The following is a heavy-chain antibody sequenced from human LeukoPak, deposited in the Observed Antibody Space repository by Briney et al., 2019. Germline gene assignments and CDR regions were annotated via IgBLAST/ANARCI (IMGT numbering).Heavy chain of an antibody. J-gene: IGHJ4*02. CDR3: ARGRVGATFGY. D-gene: IGHD1-26*01. Sequence: PSETLSLTCAVYGGSFSGYYWSWIRQPPGKGLEWIGEINHSGSTNYNPSLKSRVTISVDTSKNQFSLKLSSVTAADTAVYYCARGRVGATFGYRGQGTLVTVSS. CDR1: GGSFSGYY. CDR2: INHSGST. V-gene: IGHV4-34*01.